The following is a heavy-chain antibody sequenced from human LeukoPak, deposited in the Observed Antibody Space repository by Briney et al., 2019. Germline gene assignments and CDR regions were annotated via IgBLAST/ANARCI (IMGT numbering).Heavy chain of an antibody. CDR1: GGTFSIYA. V-gene: IGHV1-69*04. CDR2: IIPILGIA. Sequence: SVNVSCKASGGTFSIYAISWVRQAHGQGLEWMGRIIPILGIANYAQKLQGRVTITADKSTTTASMERSSLRSEDTAMYYCASLLESSIAACKDYYYGMYVWGQGTTVTVSS. D-gene: IGHD6-6*01. J-gene: IGHJ6*02. CDR3: ASLLESSIAACKDYYYGMYV.